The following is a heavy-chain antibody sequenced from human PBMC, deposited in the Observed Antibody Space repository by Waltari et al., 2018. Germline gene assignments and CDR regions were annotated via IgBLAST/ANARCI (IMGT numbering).Heavy chain of an antibody. CDR2: IRSKANSYAT. J-gene: IGHJ4*02. V-gene: IGHV3-73*01. CDR1: GFTFSGSA. Sequence: EVQLVESGGGLVQPGGSLKLSCAASGFTFSGSAMHWVRQASGEGREWVSRIRSKANSYATADASSVKGRFTISRDDSKNTAYLQMNSLKTEDTAVDYCTRQGDYWGQGTLVTVSS. CDR3: TRQGDY.